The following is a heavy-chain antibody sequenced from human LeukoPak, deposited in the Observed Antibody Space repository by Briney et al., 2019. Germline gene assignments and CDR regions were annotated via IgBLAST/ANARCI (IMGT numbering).Heavy chain of an antibody. Sequence: SVKVSCKASGGTFSSYAISWVRQAPGQGLEWMGGIIPIFGTANYAQKFQGRVTITADESTSTAYMELSSLRSEDTAVYYCARNWPDSSGAHYFDYWGQGTLVTVSS. CDR1: GGTFSSYA. V-gene: IGHV1-69*13. CDR3: ARNWPDSSGAHYFDY. CDR2: IIPIFGTA. D-gene: IGHD3-22*01. J-gene: IGHJ4*02.